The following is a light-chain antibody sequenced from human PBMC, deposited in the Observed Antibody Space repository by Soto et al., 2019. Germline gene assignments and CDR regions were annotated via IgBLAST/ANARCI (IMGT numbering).Light chain of an antibody. Sequence: ELVLTQSPGTLSLSPGESATLSCRASQTVSSNFLAWYQQKPGQAPRLLIYGVSGRAFGIPDRFFGSGSGTDFTLTINRLEPEDFAVYYCQQYANSPITFGQGTRLEI. CDR2: GVS. V-gene: IGKV3-20*01. CDR3: QQYANSPIT. CDR1: QTVSSNF. J-gene: IGKJ5*01.